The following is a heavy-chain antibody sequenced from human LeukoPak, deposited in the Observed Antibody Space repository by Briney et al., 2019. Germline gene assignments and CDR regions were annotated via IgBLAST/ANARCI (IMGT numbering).Heavy chain of an antibody. V-gene: IGHV4-59*01. CDR2: IYYTGTT. D-gene: IGHD3-22*01. Sequence: SETLSLTCTVSGGSMSDYYWSWIRQPPGKGLEWIGYIYYTGTTNYNPSLKGRVIISIDTSKNQFSLKLSSVTAADTALNYCARDYTMTHASDIWGQGTLVTVSS. CDR1: GGSMSDYY. J-gene: IGHJ3*02. CDR3: ARDYTMTHASDI.